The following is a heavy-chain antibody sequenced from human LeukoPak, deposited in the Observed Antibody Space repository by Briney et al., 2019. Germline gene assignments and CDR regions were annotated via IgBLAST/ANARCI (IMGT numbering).Heavy chain of an antibody. CDR1: GFTFSSYS. J-gene: IGHJ4*02. Sequence: GGSLRLSCAASGFTFSSYSMNWVRQAPGKGLEWVSSISSSSSYIYYADSVKGRFTISRDNAKISLYLQINSLRAEDTAVYYCAREGVGASLDYWGQGTLVTVSS. CDR3: AREGVGASLDY. D-gene: IGHD1-26*01. V-gene: IGHV3-21*01. CDR2: ISSSSSYI.